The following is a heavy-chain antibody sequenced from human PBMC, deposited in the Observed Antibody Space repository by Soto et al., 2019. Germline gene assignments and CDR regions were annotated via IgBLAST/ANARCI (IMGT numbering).Heavy chain of an antibody. CDR3: MADTAMGDAVY. J-gene: IGHJ4*02. D-gene: IGHD5-18*01. V-gene: IGHV1-69*06. CDR1: GGTFSSYA. Sequence: ASVKVSCKASGGTFSSYAISWVRQAPGQGLEWMGGIIPIFGTANYAQKFQGRVTITADKSTSTAYMELSSLRSEDTAVYYCMADTAMGDAVYWGQGTLVTVS. CDR2: IIPIFGTA.